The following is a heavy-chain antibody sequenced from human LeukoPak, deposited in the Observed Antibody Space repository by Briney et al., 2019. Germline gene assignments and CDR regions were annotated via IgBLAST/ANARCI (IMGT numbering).Heavy chain of an antibody. CDR2: IYSGGSA. V-gene: IGHV3-66*02. CDR1: GFTVSSHH. CDR3: AREDPIVY. J-gene: IGHJ4*02. Sequence: GGSLRLSCAASGFTVSSHHMSCVREAPGKGLEWVSVIYSGGSAYYADSVKGRFTISRDNSKNTLYLQMNSLRADDTAVYYCAREDPIVYWGQGTLATVSS. D-gene: IGHD3-16*02.